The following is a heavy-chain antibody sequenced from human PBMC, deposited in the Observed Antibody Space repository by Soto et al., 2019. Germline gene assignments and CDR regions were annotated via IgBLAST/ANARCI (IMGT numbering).Heavy chain of an antibody. CDR1: VFIFSNFA. D-gene: IGHD4-17*01. CDR3: AKDQDDYGESVLGDSYYYHAYGWDV. J-gene: IGHJ6*02. Sequence: GGYLRLSCSTSVFIFSNFAMSWVRQAPGKGLEWVSTISGTSVTIRYADSVKGRFTISRDHSKNTLYLQMNSLRAEDTAIYYCAKDQDDYGESVLGDSYYYHAYGWDVCGPGNTVTVSS. V-gene: IGHV3-23*01. CDR2: ISGTSVTI.